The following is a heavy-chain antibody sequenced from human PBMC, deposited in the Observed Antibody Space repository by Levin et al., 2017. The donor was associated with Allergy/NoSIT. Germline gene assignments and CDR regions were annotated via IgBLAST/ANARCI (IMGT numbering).Heavy chain of an antibody. J-gene: IGHJ4*02. V-gene: IGHV4-39*01. CDR2: IYYSGST. Sequence: TSETLSLTCTVSGGSISSSSYYWGWIRQPPGKGLEWIGSIYYSGSTYYNPSLKSRVTISVDTSKNQFSLKLSSVTAADTAVYYCARLQGDYTGGFDYWGQGTLVTVSS. D-gene: IGHD4-17*01. CDR3: ARLQGDYTGGFDY. CDR1: GGSISSSSYY.